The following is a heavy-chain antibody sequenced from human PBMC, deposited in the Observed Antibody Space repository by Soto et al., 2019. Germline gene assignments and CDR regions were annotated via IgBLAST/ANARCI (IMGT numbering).Heavy chain of an antibody. D-gene: IGHD3-22*01. CDR3: TADDFFRDSSGYFDY. Sequence: GGSLRLSCAASGFTFSNAWMSWVRQAPGKGLEWVGRIKSKTDGGTTDYAAPVKGRFTISRDDSKNSLYLQMNSLKTEDTAVYYCTADDFFRDSSGYFDYWGQGTLVTVSS. V-gene: IGHV3-15*01. J-gene: IGHJ4*02. CDR2: IKSKTDGGTT. CDR1: GFTFSNAW.